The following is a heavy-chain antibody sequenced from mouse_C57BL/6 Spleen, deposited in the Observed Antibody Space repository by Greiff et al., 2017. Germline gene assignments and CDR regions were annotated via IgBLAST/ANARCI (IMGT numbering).Heavy chain of an antibody. D-gene: IGHD2-14*01. J-gene: IGHJ2*01. CDR1: GYTFTSYW. CDR2: IDPSDSYT. V-gene: IGHV1-59*01. CDR3: ARSSYRTFYFDY. Sequence: QVQLQQPGAELVRPGTSVKLSCKASGYTFTSYWMHWVKQRPGQGLEWIGVIDPSDSYTNYNHKFKGKATLTVDTSSSTAYMQLSSLTSEDSAVYYCARSSYRTFYFDYWGQGTTLTVSS.